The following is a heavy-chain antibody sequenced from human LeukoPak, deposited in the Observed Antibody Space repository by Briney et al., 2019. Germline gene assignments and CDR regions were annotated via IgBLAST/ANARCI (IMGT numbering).Heavy chain of an antibody. CDR3: ARGGDSSSWEFDY. CDR1: GGSVSSGSYY. CDR2: IYYSGST. J-gene: IGHJ4*02. D-gene: IGHD6-13*01. V-gene: IGHV4-61*01. Sequence: SETLPLTCTVSGGSVSSGSYYWSWIRQPPGKGLEWIGYIYYSGSTNYNPSLKSRVTISVDTSKNQFSLKLSSVTAADTAVYYCARGGDSSSWEFDYWGQGTLVTVSS.